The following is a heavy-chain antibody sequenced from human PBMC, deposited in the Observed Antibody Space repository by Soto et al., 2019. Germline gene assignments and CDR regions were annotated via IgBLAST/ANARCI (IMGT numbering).Heavy chain of an antibody. V-gene: IGHV3-48*03. CDR1: GFTFSAFE. CDR2: IYNSGSTM. D-gene: IGHD1-1*01. Sequence: VHLVESGGGLVQPGGSLRLSCAASGFTFSAFEMNWVRQAPGKGLEWLSYIYNSGSTMTYADSVKGRFAISRDNAKNSLYLQMYSLRAEDTAVYYCARESGGTGLDVWGQGTTVTVSS. J-gene: IGHJ6*02. CDR3: ARESGGTGLDV.